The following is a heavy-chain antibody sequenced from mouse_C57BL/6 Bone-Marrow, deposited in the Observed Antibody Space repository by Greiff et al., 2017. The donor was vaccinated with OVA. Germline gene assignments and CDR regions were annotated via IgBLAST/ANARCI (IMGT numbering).Heavy chain of an antibody. Sequence: VQLQQPGAELVRPGSSVKLSCKASGYTFTSYWMHWVKQRPIQGLEWIGNIDPSDSETTYNQKFKDKATLTVDKSSSTAYMQLSSLTSEDSAVYYCASWKGAFDYWGKGTTLTVSS. J-gene: IGHJ2*01. V-gene: IGHV1-52*01. CDR2: IDPSDSET. CDR3: ASWKGAFDY. CDR1: GYTFTSYW.